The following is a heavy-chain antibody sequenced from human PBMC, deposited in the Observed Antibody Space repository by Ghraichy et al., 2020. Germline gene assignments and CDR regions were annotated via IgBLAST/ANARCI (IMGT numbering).Heavy chain of an antibody. CDR3: ANLDSRAYDFGH. CDR2: IRQDGNDI. J-gene: IGHJ4*02. CDR1: GFSFSSHW. V-gene: IGHV3-7*01. Sequence: GESLNISCAASGFSFSSHWMSWVRQAPGKGLEWVANIRQDGNDIYYVDSVKGRFTISRDNAKNSLYLQMNSLRAEDTAVYYCANLDSRAYDFGHWGQGTLVTVSS. D-gene: IGHD3-16*01.